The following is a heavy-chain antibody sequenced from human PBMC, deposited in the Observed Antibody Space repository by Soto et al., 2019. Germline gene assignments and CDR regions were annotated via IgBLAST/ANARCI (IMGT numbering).Heavy chain of an antibody. D-gene: IGHD6-19*01. CDR1: GFTFTSSA. V-gene: IGHV1-58*01. CDR2: IVVGSGNT. Sequence: SVKVSCKASGFTFTSSAVQWVRQARGQRLEWIGWIVVGSGNTNYAQKFQERVTITRDMSTSTAYMELSSLRSEDTAVYYCAAPSGWYEYYFDYWGQGTLVTVSS. CDR3: AAPSGWYEYYFDY. J-gene: IGHJ4*02.